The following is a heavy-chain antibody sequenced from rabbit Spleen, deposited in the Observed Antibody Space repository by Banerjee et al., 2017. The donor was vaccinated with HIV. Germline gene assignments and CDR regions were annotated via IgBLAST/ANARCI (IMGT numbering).Heavy chain of an antibody. CDR3: ARDLDDVIGWNFGW. CDR2: IYVGSGST. V-gene: IGHV1S40*01. D-gene: IGHD4-1*01. CDR1: GIDFSSWYY. Sequence: EESGGGLVKPGGTLTLTCKVSGIDFSSWYYMCWVRQAPGKGLELIGCIYVGSGSTHYASWAKGRFTMHKTSSTTVTLQLTSLTAADTATYFCARDLDDVIGWNFGWWGQGTLVTVS. J-gene: IGHJ3*01.